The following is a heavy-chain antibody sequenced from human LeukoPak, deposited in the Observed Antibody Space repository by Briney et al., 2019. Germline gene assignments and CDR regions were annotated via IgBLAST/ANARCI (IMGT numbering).Heavy chain of an antibody. CDR3: ARGRFSGPDDY. CDR1: EFSVSSYY. Sequence: GGSLRLSCAVSEFSVSSYYMNWVRQAPGRGLEWVSVIYSGGATYYADSVRGRFTISRDNSKNMVSLQMTSLGAEDTAVYYCARGRFSGPDDYWGQGTLVTVSS. J-gene: IGHJ4*02. V-gene: IGHV3-53*01. CDR2: IYSGGAT. D-gene: IGHD6-19*01.